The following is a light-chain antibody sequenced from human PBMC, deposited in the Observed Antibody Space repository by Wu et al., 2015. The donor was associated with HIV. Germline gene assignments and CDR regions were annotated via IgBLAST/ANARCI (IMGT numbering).Light chain of an antibody. J-gene: IGKJ4*01. CDR1: QGIGNY. V-gene: IGKV1-27*01. CDR2: SAS. Sequence: DIQMTQSPSSLSASVGNRVTITCRASQGIGNYLAWYQQKPGKVPKLLIYSASTLQSGVPSRFSGSGSGTDFTLTISSLQPEDVATYYCQKXNSAPPHTFGGGTKVEIK. CDR3: QKXNSAPPHT.